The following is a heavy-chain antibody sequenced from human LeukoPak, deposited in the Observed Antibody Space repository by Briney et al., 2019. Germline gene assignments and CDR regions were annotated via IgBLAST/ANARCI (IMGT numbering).Heavy chain of an antibody. V-gene: IGHV3-74*01. Sequence: GGSLTLSCAASGFTFKSYWMHWVRQVPGRGPVWVSRISSDGTNIRYADSVKGRFTISRDNAKNTLYPQMNSLRAEDTAVYYCARDWGGSGPTSHDYWGREPWSPSPQ. CDR2: ISSDGTNI. J-gene: IGHJ4*02. CDR1: GFTFKSYW. CDR3: ARDWGGSGPTSHDY. D-gene: IGHD3-16*01.